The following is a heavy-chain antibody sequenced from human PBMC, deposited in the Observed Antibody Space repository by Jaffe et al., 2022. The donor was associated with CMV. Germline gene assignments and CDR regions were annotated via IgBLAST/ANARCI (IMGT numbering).Heavy chain of an antibody. Sequence: EVQLVESGGTLIQPGGSLRLSCAASGLSISTSFMSWVRQAPGKGLEWVSVVYGGGTTYYADFVKGRFIVSRDKSSNTLYLQMNSLSAEDTAIYYCAKRVEDDADTSDYYHDAFDLWGQGTMVTVSA. CDR1: GLSISTSF. CDR2: VYGGGTT. D-gene: IGHD3-22*01. J-gene: IGHJ3*01. CDR3: AKRVEDDADTSDYYHDAFDL. V-gene: IGHV3-53*01.